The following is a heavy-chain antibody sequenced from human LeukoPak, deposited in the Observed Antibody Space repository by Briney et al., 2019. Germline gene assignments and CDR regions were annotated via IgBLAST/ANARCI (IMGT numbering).Heavy chain of an antibody. CDR3: AADPGHYGDYDFDY. Sequence: AASVKVSCKASGFTFTSSAVQWVRQARGQRLEWIGWIVVGSGNTNYAQKFQERVTITRDMSTSTAYVELSSLRSEDTAVYYCAADPGHYGDYDFDYWGQGTLVTVSS. CDR1: GFTFTSSA. J-gene: IGHJ4*02. D-gene: IGHD4-17*01. CDR2: IVVGSGNT. V-gene: IGHV1-58*01.